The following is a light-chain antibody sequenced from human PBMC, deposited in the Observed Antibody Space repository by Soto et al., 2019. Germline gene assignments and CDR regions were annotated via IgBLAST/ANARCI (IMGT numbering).Light chain of an antibody. Sequence: DIQMTQFPYSLSASVGDRVTITCRASQNIINFLNWYQQKPGKAPNLLIYGESSLQSGDPSRFTGSGSGTDFTLTIANLQPEDFATYCFQQSYSTPYTFGQGTQREI. J-gene: IGKJ2*01. V-gene: IGKV1-39*01. CDR2: GES. CDR1: QNIINF. CDR3: QQSYSTPYT.